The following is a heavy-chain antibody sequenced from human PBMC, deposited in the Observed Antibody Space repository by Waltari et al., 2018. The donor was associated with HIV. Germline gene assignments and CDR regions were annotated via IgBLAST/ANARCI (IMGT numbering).Heavy chain of an antibody. CDR2: ISFDGTNK. CDR1: GFIFNNFG. CDR3: AKDSAGATSYYYYVMDV. J-gene: IGHJ6*02. D-gene: IGHD1-1*01. Sequence: QVQLVESGGGVVQPGRSLRLSCAASGFIFNNFGMHWVRQAPGKGLEWVAVISFDGTNKYYADSVKCRFTVSRDKSKNTLFLQMNSLRAEDTALYYCAKDSAGATSYYYYVMDVWGQGTTVTVSS. V-gene: IGHV3-30*18.